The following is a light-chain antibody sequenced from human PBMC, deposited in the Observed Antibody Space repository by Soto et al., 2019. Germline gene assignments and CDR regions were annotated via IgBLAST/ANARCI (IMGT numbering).Light chain of an antibody. CDR2: DGS. V-gene: IGLV2-14*03. CDR1: SSDIGAYNS. J-gene: IGLJ2*01. Sequence: QSALTQPASVSASPGQSITISCTGTSSDIGAYNSVSWYQQLPGKAPQLMIYDGSFRPSGISSRFSGSKSGNTASLTISGLRPDDDADYYCASYTTARIRVFGGGTKLTVL. CDR3: ASYTTARIRV.